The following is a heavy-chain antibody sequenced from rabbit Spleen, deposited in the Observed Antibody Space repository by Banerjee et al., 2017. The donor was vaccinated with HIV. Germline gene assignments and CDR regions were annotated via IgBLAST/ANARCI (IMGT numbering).Heavy chain of an antibody. V-gene: IGHV1S40*01. CDR1: GFSFSSGYY. CDR3: ARDAGTSFSTYGMDL. J-gene: IGHJ6*01. D-gene: IGHD4-2*01. Sequence: QSLEESGGGLVQPEGSLTLTCTASGFSFSSGYYMCWVRQAPGKGLEWVACAYAGSSGSTYSATWAKGRFTISKSSSTTVTLQMTGLTAADTATYFCARDAGTSFSTYGMDLWGPGTLVTVS. CDR2: AYAGSSGST.